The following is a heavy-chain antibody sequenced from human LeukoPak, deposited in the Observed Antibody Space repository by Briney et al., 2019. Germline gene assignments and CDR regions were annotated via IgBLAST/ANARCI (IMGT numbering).Heavy chain of an antibody. CDR3: ARDMSIAAAGTHRGDY. CDR1: GFTFSSYA. V-gene: IGHV3-21*01. CDR2: ISSSSSYI. D-gene: IGHD6-13*01. J-gene: IGHJ4*02. Sequence: GGSLRLSCAASGFTFSSYAMSWVRQAPGKGLEWVSSISSSSSYIYYADSVKGRFTISRDNAKNSLYLQMNSLRAEDTAVYYCARDMSIAAAGTHRGDYWGQGTLVTVSS.